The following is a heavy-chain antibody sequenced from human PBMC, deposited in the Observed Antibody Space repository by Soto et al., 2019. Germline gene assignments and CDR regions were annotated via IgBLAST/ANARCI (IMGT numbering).Heavy chain of an antibody. CDR3: ARGSAAGYFQH. V-gene: IGHV1-69*02. Sequence: QVQLVQSGAEVKKPGSSVKVSCKASGGTFSSYTISWVRQAPGQGLEWMGRIIPILGIANYAQKFQGRVTXTXXKSTSTAYMELSSLRSEDTAVYYCARGSAAGYFQHWGQGTLVTVSS. D-gene: IGHD2-15*01. CDR2: IIPILGIA. J-gene: IGHJ1*01. CDR1: GGTFSSYT.